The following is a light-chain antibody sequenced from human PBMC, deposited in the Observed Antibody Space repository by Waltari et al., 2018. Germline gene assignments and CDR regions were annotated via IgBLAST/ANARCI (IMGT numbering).Light chain of an antibody. V-gene: IGLV2-23*02. Sequence: QSALTQPASVSGSPGQSITISCTGTSSDVGNYNLVSWYQQHPGKAPNLMIYEISKRPSGVSTRFSGSTSGNTASLTISGLQAEDEADYYCCSYAGSTTEFGGGTKVTVL. CDR3: CSYAGSTTE. J-gene: IGLJ2*01. CDR2: EIS. CDR1: SSDVGNYNL.